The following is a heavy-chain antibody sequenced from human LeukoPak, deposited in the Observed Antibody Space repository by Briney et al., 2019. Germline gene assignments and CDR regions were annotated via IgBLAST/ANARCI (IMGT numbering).Heavy chain of an antibody. CDR2: ITSDGSST. J-gene: IGHJ3*02. CDR3: ARAVRSYASSGDYLDAFDI. V-gene: IGHV3-74*01. D-gene: IGHD3-22*01. Sequence: PGGSLRLSCAASGFTFSTYWVHWVRQAPGKGLAWVSRITSDGSSTSYADSVKGRFTISRDNTKNTLYLQMKSLRAEDTAVYYCARAVRSYASSGDYLDAFDIWGEGTMVPVSS. CDR1: GFTFSTYW.